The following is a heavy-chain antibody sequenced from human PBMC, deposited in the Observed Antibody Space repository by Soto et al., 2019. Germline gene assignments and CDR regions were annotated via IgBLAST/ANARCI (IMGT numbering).Heavy chain of an antibody. CDR1: GLSLSDYY. J-gene: IGHJ4*02. CDR2: ISVSATTI. Sequence: GTRRLSGVDSGLSLSDYYMSRIRQAPGKGLEWVSYISVSATTIYYADSVKGRFTMSRDNAKNSLYLQMKSLGQEDTAVYYCARAHTSYTYNSGYWGPDFWGQGTLVTVSS. D-gene: IGHD3-22*01. V-gene: IGHV3-11*01. CDR3: ARAHTSYTYNSGYWGPDF.